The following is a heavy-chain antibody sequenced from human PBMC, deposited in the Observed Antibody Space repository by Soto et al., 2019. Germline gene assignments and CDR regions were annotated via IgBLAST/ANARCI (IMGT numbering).Heavy chain of an antibody. D-gene: IGHD3-9*01. V-gene: IGHV1-69*13. Sequence: ASVKVSCKASGGTLSNYAISWVRQAPGQGLEWMGGIIPISGTANYAQKFQGRVTITAGESTSTAYMELSSLRSEDTAVYYCARAPDHYDINWFDPWGQGTLVTVLL. CDR3: ARAPDHYDINWFDP. CDR2: IIPISGTA. CDR1: GGTLSNYA. J-gene: IGHJ5*02.